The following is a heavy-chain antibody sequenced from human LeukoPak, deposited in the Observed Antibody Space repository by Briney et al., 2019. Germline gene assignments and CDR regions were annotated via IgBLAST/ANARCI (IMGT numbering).Heavy chain of an antibody. V-gene: IGHV3-30*18. CDR3: AKDLEYSSSWSRYYFDY. J-gene: IGHJ4*02. Sequence: PGGSLRLSCAASGFTFSSYGMHWVRQAPGKGLEWVAVISYDGSNKFYADSVKGRFTISRDNSRNTLYLQMNSLRDEDTAVYYCAKDLEYSSSWSRYYFDYWGQGTLVTVSS. CDR2: ISYDGSNK. CDR1: GFTFSSYG. D-gene: IGHD6-13*01.